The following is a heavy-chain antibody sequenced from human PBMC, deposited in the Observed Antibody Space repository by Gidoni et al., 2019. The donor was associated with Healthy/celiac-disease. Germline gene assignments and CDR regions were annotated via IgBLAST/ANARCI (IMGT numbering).Heavy chain of an antibody. CDR3: ARGPYYDFWSGYYTGNGYYGMDV. Sequence: QVQLQQWGAGLLKPSETLSLTCAVYGGSFSGSYWSWIRPPPGKGLEWIGEINHSGSTNYNPSLKSRVTISVDTSKNQFSLKLSSVTAADTAVYYCARGPYYDFWSGYYTGNGYYGMDVWGQGTTVTVSS. CDR1: GGSFSGSY. V-gene: IGHV4-34*01. CDR2: INHSGST. J-gene: IGHJ6*02. D-gene: IGHD3-3*01.